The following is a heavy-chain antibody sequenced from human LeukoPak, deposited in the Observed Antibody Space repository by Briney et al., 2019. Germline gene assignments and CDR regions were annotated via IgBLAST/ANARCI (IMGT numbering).Heavy chain of an antibody. Sequence: GGSLRLSCAASGFTFSSYSMNWVRQAPGKGLEWVSYIGSTGVTIYYADSAKGRFTISRDNAKNSLYLQMNILRADDTAVYYCARDGNYDYWTAQSAGDGMDVWGQGTTVTVSS. J-gene: IGHJ6*02. D-gene: IGHD3/OR15-3a*01. CDR1: GFTFSSYS. V-gene: IGHV3-48*01. CDR2: IGSTGVTI. CDR3: ARDGNYDYWTAQSAGDGMDV.